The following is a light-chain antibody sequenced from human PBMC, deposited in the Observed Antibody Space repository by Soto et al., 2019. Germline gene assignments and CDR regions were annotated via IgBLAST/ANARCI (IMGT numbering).Light chain of an antibody. J-gene: IGKJ5*01. CDR2: AAS. Sequence: DIHMTQSPSSLSASVGDSVAITCRASQYISNSLNWYQQRPGKAPKLLIFAASSLQGGVPSRFSGSGSGTDFTLTISSLQPEDFATYYCQQSYSTPFVTFGQGTRLEIK. CDR3: QQSYSTPFVT. V-gene: IGKV1-39*01. CDR1: QYISNS.